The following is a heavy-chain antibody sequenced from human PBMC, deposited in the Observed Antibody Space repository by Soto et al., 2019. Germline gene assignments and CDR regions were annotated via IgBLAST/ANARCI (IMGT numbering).Heavy chain of an antibody. CDR2: ISRSSDSI. Sequence: VQLGESGGGLVKPGGSLRLSCVASEFTFSTFSMNWIRQAPGKGLEWVASISRSSDSIYYADSVKGRFTISRDNAKQSLYLQMAHLRAEDTAVFYCAIRFTGAFDVWGRGTMVTVSS. D-gene: IGHD1-1*01. J-gene: IGHJ3*01. CDR3: AIRFTGAFDV. V-gene: IGHV3-21*04. CDR1: EFTFSTFS.